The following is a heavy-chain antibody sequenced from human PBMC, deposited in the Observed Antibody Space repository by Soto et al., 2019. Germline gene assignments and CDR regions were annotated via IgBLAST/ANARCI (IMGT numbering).Heavy chain of an antibody. V-gene: IGHV3-30*18. CDR2: ISHDGTNE. D-gene: IGHD6-19*01. J-gene: IGHJ4*02. CDR3: AKDGSSNGWYYFDF. Sequence: QVPLVESGGGVVQPGRSLRLSCAASGFTFSSYGMHWVRQAPGKGLEWVAVISHDGTNEFYPDSVKGRFTISRDNSKNTLYLQMNSLRPEDTAVYYCAKDGSSNGWYYFDFWGQGSLVTVSS. CDR1: GFTFSSYG.